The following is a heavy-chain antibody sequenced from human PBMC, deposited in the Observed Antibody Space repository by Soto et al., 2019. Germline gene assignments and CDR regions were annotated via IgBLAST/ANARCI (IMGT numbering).Heavy chain of an antibody. J-gene: IGHJ5*02. CDR3: ALSSGKLLWFGEPFSGSGFGP. Sequence: PSETLSLPCTVSGVSITSGTYYWGWIRQPPGKGLEWIGTIYSTGSTYYDPSLKSRVTISVDTSKNQFSLKLTSVTAADTAVYYCALSSGKLLWFGEPFSGSGFGPWGQGTLVTVSS. V-gene: IGHV4-39*01. D-gene: IGHD3-10*01. CDR2: IYSTGST. CDR1: GVSITSGTYY.